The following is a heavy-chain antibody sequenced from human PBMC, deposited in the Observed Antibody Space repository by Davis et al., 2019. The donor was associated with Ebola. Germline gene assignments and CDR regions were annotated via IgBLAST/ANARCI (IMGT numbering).Heavy chain of an antibody. CDR3: ARDAYYYDSSGYHDAFDI. D-gene: IGHD3-22*01. Sequence: GESLKISCAASGFTFSSYSMNWVCQAPGKGLEWISYISSSSSTIYYSDSVKGRFTISRDNAKNSLYLQMNSLRDEDTAVYYCARDAYYYDSSGYHDAFDIWGQGTMVTVSS. CDR1: GFTFSSYS. J-gene: IGHJ3*02. V-gene: IGHV3-48*02. CDR2: ISSSSSTI.